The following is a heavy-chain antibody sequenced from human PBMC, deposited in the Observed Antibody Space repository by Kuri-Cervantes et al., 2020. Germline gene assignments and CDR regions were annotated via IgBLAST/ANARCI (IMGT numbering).Heavy chain of an antibody. CDR3: ARHRAFDY. J-gene: IGHJ4*02. Sequence: SETLSLTCSVSGGSISSSSYYWAWIRQPPGKGLEWIGSIYYSGSTYYNPSLKSRVTISADTSKNQFSLKLSSVTAADTAVYYCARHRAFDYWGQGTLVTVSS. V-gene: IGHV4-39*01. CDR2: IYYSGST. CDR1: GGSISSSSYY.